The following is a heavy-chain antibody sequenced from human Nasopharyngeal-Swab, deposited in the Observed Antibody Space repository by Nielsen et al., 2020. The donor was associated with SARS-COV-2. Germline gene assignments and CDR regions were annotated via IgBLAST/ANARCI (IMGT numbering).Heavy chain of an antibody. D-gene: IGHD3-22*01. CDR2: ISPSSSDT. V-gene: IGHV3-11*06. CDR1: GFTFSDHY. J-gene: IGHJ4*02. Sequence: GGSLRLSCAASGFTFSDHYMTWIRRAPGKGLEWVLYISPSSSDTNYADSVKGRFTISRDNSKNTLYLQMNSLRAEDTAVYYCAREPRRWLLRGYYFDYWGQGTLVTVSS. CDR3: AREPRRWLLRGYYFDY.